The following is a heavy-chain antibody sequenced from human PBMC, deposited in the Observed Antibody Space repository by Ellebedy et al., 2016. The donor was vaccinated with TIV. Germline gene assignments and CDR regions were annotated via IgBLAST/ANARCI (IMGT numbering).Heavy chain of an antibody. J-gene: IGHJ4*02. V-gene: IGHV4-59*02. Sequence: MPGGSLRLSCTVSGGSVSRDYWSWIRQPPGKGLEWIGYISFSGFSKYNPSLRSRVTISGDTSKSEFSLNLSSVTAADTAVYYCARLPSGNIFGYYDYWGQGILVTVSS. CDR2: ISFSGFS. CDR3: ARLPSGNIFGYYDY. CDR1: GGSVSRDY. D-gene: IGHD5-18*01.